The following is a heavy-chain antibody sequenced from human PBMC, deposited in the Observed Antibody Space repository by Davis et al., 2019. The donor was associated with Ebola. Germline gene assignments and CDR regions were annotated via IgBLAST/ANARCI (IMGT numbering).Heavy chain of an antibody. J-gene: IGHJ4*02. V-gene: IGHV3-23*01. CDR3: AGGDFWSGQFDY. Sequence: GGSLRLSCVTSGFSFKNYAMSWVRQAPGKGLEWVSAISGTGGGTYYANSVKGRFTISRNNSKNTLSLQMHSLRAEDTAVYYCAGGDFWSGQFDYWGQGTLVTVSS. CDR1: GFSFKNYA. D-gene: IGHD3-3*01. CDR2: ISGTGGGT.